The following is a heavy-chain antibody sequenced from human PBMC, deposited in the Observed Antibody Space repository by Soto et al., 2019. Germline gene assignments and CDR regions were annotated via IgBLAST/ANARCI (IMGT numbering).Heavy chain of an antibody. Sequence: SETLSLTCAVSGGSISSGGYSWSWIRQPPGKGLEWIGYIYHSGSTYYNPSLKSRVTISVDRSKNQFSLKLSPVTAADTAVYYCARQSMGWLQKKYYFDYWGQGTLVTVSS. CDR1: GGSISSGGYS. D-gene: IGHD5-12*01. V-gene: IGHV4-30-2*01. CDR2: IYHSGST. J-gene: IGHJ4*02. CDR3: ARQSMGWLQKKYYFDY.